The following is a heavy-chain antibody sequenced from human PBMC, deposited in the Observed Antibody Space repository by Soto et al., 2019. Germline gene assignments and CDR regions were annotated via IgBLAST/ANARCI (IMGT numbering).Heavy chain of an antibody. CDR3: AGGEGSGSYYLFDY. CDR1: GGSISSYY. Sequence: QVQLQESGPGLVKPSETLSLTCTVSGGSISSYYWSWIRQPPGKGLEWIGYIYYSGSTNYNPSLKSRVTISVDTSKNQFSLKLSSVTAADTAVYYCAGGEGSGSYYLFDYWGQGTLVTVSS. V-gene: IGHV4-59*01. D-gene: IGHD3-10*01. CDR2: IYYSGST. J-gene: IGHJ4*02.